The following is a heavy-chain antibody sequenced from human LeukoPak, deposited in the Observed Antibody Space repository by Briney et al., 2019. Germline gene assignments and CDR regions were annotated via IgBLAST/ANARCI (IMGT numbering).Heavy chain of an antibody. D-gene: IGHD4-17*01. Sequence: RASVKVSCKASGGTFSSYAISWVRQAPGQGLEWMGRIIPILGIANYAQKFQGRVTITADKSTSTAYMELSSLRSEDTAVYYCARGPGGYGDYEGNYFDYWGLGTLVTVSS. V-gene: IGHV1-69*04. J-gene: IGHJ4*02. CDR2: IIPILGIA. CDR3: ARGPGGYGDYEGNYFDY. CDR1: GGTFSSYA.